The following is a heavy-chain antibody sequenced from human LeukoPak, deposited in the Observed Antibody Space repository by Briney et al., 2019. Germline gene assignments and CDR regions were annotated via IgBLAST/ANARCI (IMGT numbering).Heavy chain of an antibody. V-gene: IGHV3-53*01. CDR1: GFTVSSSY. D-gene: IGHD6-13*01. J-gene: IGHJ3*02. CDR3: ARDKGSSWSDAFDI. Sequence: PGGSLRLSCAASGFTVSSSYMTWVRQAPGKGLEWVSVISIPGSITYADSVKGRFTTSRDNSKNTLYLQMNSLRADDTAVYYCARDKGSSWSDAFDIWGQGTMVTVSS. CDR2: ISIPGSI.